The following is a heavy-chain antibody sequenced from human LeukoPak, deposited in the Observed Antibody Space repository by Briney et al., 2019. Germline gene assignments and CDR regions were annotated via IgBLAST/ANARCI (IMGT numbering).Heavy chain of an antibody. CDR3: VRDIVLVADLGY. Sequence: GESLNFSCKGSGYSFTNYWICWVPQLPGKGLEWMGRIDPSDSYTDYSPSFQSHVTISADKSINTAYLQWSSLKASDTAIYYCVRDIVLVADLGYWGQGTLVTVSS. V-gene: IGHV5-10-1*01. J-gene: IGHJ4*02. D-gene: IGHD5/OR15-5a*01. CDR2: IDPSDSYT. CDR1: GYSFTNYW.